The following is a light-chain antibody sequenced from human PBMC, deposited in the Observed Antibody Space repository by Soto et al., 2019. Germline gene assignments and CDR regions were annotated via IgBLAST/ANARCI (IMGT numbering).Light chain of an antibody. J-gene: IGKJ2*01. CDR3: QQSSNYPYT. Sequence: DIQMTQSPSTLSASVGDRVTITCRASQSINYWLAWFQQKPGKAPKLLIYRASSLASGVPSRFSGSGSGTQVTLTISTLQPAEFATYYCQQSSNYPYTFGQGTKLEIK. CDR2: RAS. V-gene: IGKV1-5*03. CDR1: QSINYW.